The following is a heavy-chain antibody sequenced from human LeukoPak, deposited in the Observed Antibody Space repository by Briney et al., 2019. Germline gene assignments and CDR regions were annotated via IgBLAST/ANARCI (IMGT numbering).Heavy chain of an antibody. CDR1: GGSFSGYY. CDR2: INHSGST. Sequence: ASETLSLTCAVYGGSFSGYYWSWIRQPPGKGLEWIGEINHSGSTNYNPSLKSRVTISVDTSKNQFSLKLSSVTAADTAVYYCARGGGVRITMIVDYWGQGTLVTVSS. V-gene: IGHV4-34*01. J-gene: IGHJ4*02. D-gene: IGHD3-22*01. CDR3: ARGGGVRITMIVDY.